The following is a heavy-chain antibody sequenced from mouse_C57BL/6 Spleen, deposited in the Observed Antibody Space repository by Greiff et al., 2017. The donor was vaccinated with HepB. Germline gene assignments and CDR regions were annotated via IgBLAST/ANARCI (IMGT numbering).Heavy chain of an antibody. CDR3: ARDYYGPFAY. CDR2: IYPSDSET. Sequence: QVQLQQPGAELMRPGSSVKLSCKASGYTFTSYWMDWVKQRPGQGLEWIGNIYPSDSETHYNQKFKDKATLTVDKSSSTAYMQLSSLTSEDSAVYYCARDYYGPFAYWGQGTLVTVSA. CDR1: GYTFTSYW. V-gene: IGHV1-61*01. D-gene: IGHD1-1*01. J-gene: IGHJ3*01.